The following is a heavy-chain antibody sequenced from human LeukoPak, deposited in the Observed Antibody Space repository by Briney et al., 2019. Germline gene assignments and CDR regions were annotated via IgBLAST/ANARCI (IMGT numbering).Heavy chain of an antibody. CDR1: GFTFSDYS. CDR3: ARVYRNEEGFWTPNNYMDV. J-gene: IGHJ6*03. CDR2: ISSGSSTI. V-gene: IGHV3-48*01. Sequence: GSLRLSCAGSGFTFSDYSMNWVRQAPGKGLEWVSYISSGSSTIDNADSVKGRFTISRDNAKNSLYLQMNSLRAEDTAVYYCARVYRNEEGFWTPNNYMDVWGKGTTVTVSS. D-gene: IGHD3/OR15-3a*01.